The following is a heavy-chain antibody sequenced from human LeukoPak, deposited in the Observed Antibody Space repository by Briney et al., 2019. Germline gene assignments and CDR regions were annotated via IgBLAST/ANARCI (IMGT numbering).Heavy chain of an antibody. Sequence: SETLSLTCAVYVDSFSDHYWTWIRQPPGKGLEWIGEIHHSGSTNYRLSLKSRVSISVDRSKNQFSLKLTSVTAADTAVYYCAKSPATSWSNFDYWGQGTLVTVSS. J-gene: IGHJ4*02. CDR1: VDSFSDHY. CDR2: IHHSGST. V-gene: IGHV4-34*01. CDR3: AKSPATSWSNFDY. D-gene: IGHD2-2*01.